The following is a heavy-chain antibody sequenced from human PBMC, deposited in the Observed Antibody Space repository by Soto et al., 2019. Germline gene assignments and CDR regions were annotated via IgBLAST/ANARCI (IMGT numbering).Heavy chain of an antibody. V-gene: IGHV3-23*01. CDR1: GFTFSSYA. D-gene: IGHD3-10*01. Sequence: EVQLLESGGGLVQPGGSLRLSCAASGFTFSSYAMSWVRQAPGKGLERVSAITGSGDSTYYGDSVKGRFTISRDNSKNTRYLQMNSLRAEDTAFYYCAKRPGRYGGAFDIWGQGTMVTVSS. CDR2: ITGSGDST. CDR3: AKRPGRYGGAFDI. J-gene: IGHJ3*02.